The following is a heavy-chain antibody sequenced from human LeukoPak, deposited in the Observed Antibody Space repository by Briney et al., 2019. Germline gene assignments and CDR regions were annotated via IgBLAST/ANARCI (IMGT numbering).Heavy chain of an antibody. D-gene: IGHD5-18*01. CDR3: ARDVDTAMALGRWFDP. CDR1: GGSISSYY. J-gene: IGHJ5*02. CDR2: IYYSGST. V-gene: IGHV4-59*01. Sequence: SETLSLTCTVSGGSISSYYWSWIRQPPGKGLEWIGYIYYSGSTNYNPSLKSRVTISVDTSKNQFSLKLSSVTAADTAVYYCARDVDTAMALGRWFDPWGQGTLVTVSS.